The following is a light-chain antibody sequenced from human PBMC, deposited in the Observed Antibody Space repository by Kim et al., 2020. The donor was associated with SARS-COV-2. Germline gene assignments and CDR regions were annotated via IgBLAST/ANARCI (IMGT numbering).Light chain of an antibody. CDR1: SSNIGSNY. J-gene: IGLJ3*02. CDR3: AAWDDSLSGWV. CDR2: RNN. Sequence: ELTQPPSASGTPGQRVTISCSGSSSNIGSNYVYWYQQLPGTAPNLLIYRNNQRPSGVPDRFSGSKSGTSASLAISGLRSEDEADYYCAAWDDSLSGWVFGGGTQLTVL. V-gene: IGLV1-47*01.